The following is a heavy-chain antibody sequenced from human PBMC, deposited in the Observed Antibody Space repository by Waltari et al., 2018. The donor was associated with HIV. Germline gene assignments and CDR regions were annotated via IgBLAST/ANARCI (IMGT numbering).Heavy chain of an antibody. CDR3: ARAYDSSGYSFDY. Sequence: EVQLVESGGGLVQPGGSLRLSCEASGSTFSSYAIHCVCQAPGKGLEYVSAISSNGGSTYYANSVKGRFTISRDNSKNTLYLQMGSLRAEDMAVYYCARAYDSSGYSFDYWGQGTLVTVSS. D-gene: IGHD3-22*01. V-gene: IGHV3-64*01. CDR1: GSTFSSYA. CDR2: ISSNGGST. J-gene: IGHJ4*02.